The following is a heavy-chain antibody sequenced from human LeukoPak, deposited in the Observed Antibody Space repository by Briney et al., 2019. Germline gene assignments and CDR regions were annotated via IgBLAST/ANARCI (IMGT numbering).Heavy chain of an antibody. J-gene: IGHJ1*01. CDR1: GFTFSDYY. Sequence: PGGSLRLSCAASGFTFSDYYMSWIRQAPGKGLEWVSYISSSGSTIYYADSVKGRFTISRDNAKNSLYLQMNSLRAEDTAVYYCARESPDNDYGDYEDFQHWGQGTLVTVSS. D-gene: IGHD4-17*01. V-gene: IGHV3-11*04. CDR3: ARESPDNDYGDYEDFQH. CDR2: ISSSGSTI.